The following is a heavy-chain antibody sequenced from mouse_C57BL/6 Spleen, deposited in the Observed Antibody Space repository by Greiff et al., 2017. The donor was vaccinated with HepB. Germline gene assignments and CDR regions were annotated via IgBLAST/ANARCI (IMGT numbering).Heavy chain of an antibody. D-gene: IGHD2-12*01. V-gene: IGHV1-55*01. J-gene: IGHJ2*01. CDR1: GYTFTSYW. Sequence: QVQLQQPGAELVKPGASVKMSCKASGYTFTSYWITWVKQRPGQGLEWIGDIYPGSGSTNYNETFKSKATLTVDTSSSTAYMQLSSLTSEDSAVYYCARRGLELDDGDYWGQGTTLTVSS. CDR3: ARRGLELDDGDY. CDR2: IYPGSGST.